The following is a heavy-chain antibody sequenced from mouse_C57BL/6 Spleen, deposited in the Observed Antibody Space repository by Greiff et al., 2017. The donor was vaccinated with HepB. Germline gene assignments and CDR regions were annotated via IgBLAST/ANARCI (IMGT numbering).Heavy chain of an antibody. D-gene: IGHD1-1*01. J-gene: IGHJ3*01. CDR3: VLGSSYNWFAY. Sequence: QVQLQQSGAELVMPGASVKLSCKASGYTFTSYWMHWVKQRPGQGLEWIGEIDPSDSYTNYNQKFKGKSTLTVDKSSSTAYMQLSSLTSEDSAVYYCVLGSSYNWFAYWGQGTLVTVSA. V-gene: IGHV1-69*01. CDR1: GYTFTSYW. CDR2: IDPSDSYT.